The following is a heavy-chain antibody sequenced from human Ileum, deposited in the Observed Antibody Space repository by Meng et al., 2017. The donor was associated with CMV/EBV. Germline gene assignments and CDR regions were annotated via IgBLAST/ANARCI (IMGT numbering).Heavy chain of an antibody. CDR3: ARRSGGAFDY. V-gene: IGHV3-66*03. J-gene: IGHJ4*02. CDR1: GFTVSSNY. D-gene: IGHD1-1*01. Sequence: GGSLRLSCAASGFTVSSNYMSWVRQAPGKGLEWVSVIYRCGSTYYADSVKGRFTISRDNSKNTLYLQMNSLRAEDTAVYYCARRSGGAFDYWGQGTLVTVSS. CDR2: IYRCGST.